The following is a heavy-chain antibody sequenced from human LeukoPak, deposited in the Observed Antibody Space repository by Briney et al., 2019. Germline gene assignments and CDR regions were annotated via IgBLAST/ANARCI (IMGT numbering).Heavy chain of an antibody. CDR1: GFTFSDYY. V-gene: IGHV3-11*01. J-gene: IGHJ6*03. CDR2: ISGSGTPL. CDR3: CARYCSSTSCYHLGLGYMDV. D-gene: IGHD2-2*01. Sequence: GGSLRLSCAASGFTFSDYYMSWIRQAPGKGLEWLSFISGSGTPLNYADSLKGRFTISRDNAKNSLYLQMNSLRAEDTAVYYCCARYCSSTSCYHLGLGYMDVWGKGTTVTVSS.